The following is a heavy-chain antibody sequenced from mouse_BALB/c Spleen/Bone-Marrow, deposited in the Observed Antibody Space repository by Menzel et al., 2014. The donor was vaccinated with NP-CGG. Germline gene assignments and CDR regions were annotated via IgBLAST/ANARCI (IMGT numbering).Heavy chain of an antibody. J-gene: IGHJ4*01. V-gene: IGHV2-9*02. D-gene: IGHD1-1*01. Sequence: QVQLKDSGPGLVAPSQSLSITCTVSGFSLSSYGVHWVRQPPGKGLEWLGVIWAGGNTNYNSALMSRLSISKDNSKSQVFLKMNSLQTDDTAMYYCARPYYYGSYYAMDYWGQGTSVTVSS. CDR2: IWAGGNT. CDR1: GFSLSSYG. CDR3: ARPYYYGSYYAMDY.